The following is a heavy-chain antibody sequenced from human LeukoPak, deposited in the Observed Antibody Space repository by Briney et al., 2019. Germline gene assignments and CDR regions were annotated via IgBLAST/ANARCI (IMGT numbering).Heavy chain of an antibody. CDR2: IKSKTDGGTT. D-gene: IGHD5-12*01. CDR1: GFTFSNAW. V-gene: IGHV3-15*01. J-gene: IGHJ4*02. CDR3: TTDLYGEWLRFRLNY. Sequence: GGSLRLSCAASGFTFSNAWMSWVRQAPGKGLEWVGRIKSKTDGGTTDYAAPVKGRFTISRDDSKNTLYLQMNSLKTEDTAVYYCTTDLYGEWLRFRLNYWGQGTLVTVSS.